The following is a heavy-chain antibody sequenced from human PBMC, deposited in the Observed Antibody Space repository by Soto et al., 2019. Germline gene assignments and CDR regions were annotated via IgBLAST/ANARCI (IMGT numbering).Heavy chain of an antibody. CDR3: ARGNYGDDYDY. D-gene: IGHD4-17*01. Sequence: QVQLQESGPGLVEPSGTLSLTCAVSSGSISSSNWWGWVRQPPGKGLEWIGEIYHSGSTYYNPSLKSRLTISVDKSKNQFSLKLSSVTAADTAVYYCARGNYGDDYDYWGQGTLVTVSS. J-gene: IGHJ4*02. V-gene: IGHV4-4*02. CDR1: SGSISSSNW. CDR2: IYHSGST.